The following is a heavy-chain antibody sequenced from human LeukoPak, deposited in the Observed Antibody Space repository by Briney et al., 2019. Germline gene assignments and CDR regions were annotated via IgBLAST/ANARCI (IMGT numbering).Heavy chain of an antibody. D-gene: IGHD2-15*01. CDR3: ARGVDWVDP. Sequence: GGSLRLSCAASGFTFSSYAMSWVRQAPGKGLEWVSSISGNSGRTYYADSVKGRFSISRDNAKNTLYLQMNSLRAEDTAVYYCARGVDWVDPWGQGTLVTVSS. CDR1: GFTFSSYA. J-gene: IGHJ5*02. CDR2: ISGNSGRT. V-gene: IGHV3-23*01.